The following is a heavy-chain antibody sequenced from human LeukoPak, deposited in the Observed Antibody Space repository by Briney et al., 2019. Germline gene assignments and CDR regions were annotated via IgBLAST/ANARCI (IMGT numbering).Heavy chain of an antibody. Sequence: GGSLRLSCAASGFTFSSYGMHWVRQAPGKGREWVAFIRYDGSNKYYADSVKGRFTISRDNSKNTLYLQMNSLRAADTAVYYCAKDSADDFWSGYLYDYYYMDVWGKGTTVTVSS. J-gene: IGHJ6*03. CDR2: IRYDGSNK. CDR1: GFTFSSYG. CDR3: AKDSADDFWSGYLYDYYYMDV. V-gene: IGHV3-30*02. D-gene: IGHD3-3*01.